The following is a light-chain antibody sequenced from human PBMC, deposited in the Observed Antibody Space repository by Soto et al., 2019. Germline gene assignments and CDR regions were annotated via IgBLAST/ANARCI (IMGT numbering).Light chain of an antibody. CDR3: QQYNNWPPGRT. CDR1: ESVSSN. J-gene: IGKJ1*01. CDR2: DAS. Sequence: EIVITQSPVTLSLSPGERATLSCRASESVSSNLAWYQQKPGQAPRLLIYDASTRATGIPARFSGSGSGTEVTLTISSLQSEEFAVYYCQQYNNWPPGRTFGQGTKVEIK. V-gene: IGKV3-15*01.